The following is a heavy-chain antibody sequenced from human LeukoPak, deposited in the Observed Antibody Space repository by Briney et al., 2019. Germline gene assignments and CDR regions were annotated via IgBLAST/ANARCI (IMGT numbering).Heavy chain of an antibody. Sequence: TSETLSLTCTVSGGSISNYYWSCIRRPPGKGLEWIGYIYYSGSTNYNPSLNSRVTMSVDTSKNQFSLKLSSVTAADTAVYYCARNDGSGSYYNVAFDIWGQGTMVTVSS. CDR3: ARNDGSGSYYNVAFDI. J-gene: IGHJ3*02. CDR1: GGSISNYY. V-gene: IGHV4-59*01. CDR2: IYYSGST. D-gene: IGHD3-10*01.